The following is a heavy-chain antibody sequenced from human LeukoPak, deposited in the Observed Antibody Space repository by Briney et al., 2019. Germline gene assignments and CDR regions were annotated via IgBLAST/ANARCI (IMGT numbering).Heavy chain of an antibody. D-gene: IGHD2-15*01. V-gene: IGHV3-23*01. CDR3: ARQDLVVAGAFDI. CDR2: ISGSGGST. CDR1: GFTFSNYA. J-gene: IGHJ3*02. Sequence: GGSLRLSCAASGFTFSNYAMSWVRQAPGKGLEWVSAISGSGGSTYYADSVKGRFTISRDNSKNTLYLQMNGLRAEDTAVYYCARQDLVVAGAFDIWGQGTMVTVSS.